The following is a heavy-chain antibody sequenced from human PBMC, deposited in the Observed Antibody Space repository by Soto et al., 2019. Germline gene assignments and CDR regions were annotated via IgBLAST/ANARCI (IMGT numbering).Heavy chain of an antibody. CDR2: IYYSGST. CDR3: ARHPSYSSGWYYFDY. J-gene: IGHJ4*02. CDR1: GGSISSYY. D-gene: IGHD6-19*01. V-gene: IGHV4-59*08. Sequence: PSETLSLTCTVSGGSISSYYWSWIRQPPGKGLEWIGYIYYSGSTNYNPSLKSRVTISVDTSKNQFSLKLSSVTAADTAVYYCARHPSYSSGWYYFDYWGQGTLVTVPS.